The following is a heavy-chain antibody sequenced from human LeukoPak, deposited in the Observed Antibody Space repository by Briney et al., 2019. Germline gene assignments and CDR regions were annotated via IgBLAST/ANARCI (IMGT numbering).Heavy chain of an antibody. CDR2: FDPEDGET. J-gene: IGHJ6*02. V-gene: IGHV1-24*01. Sequence: ASVKVSCTVSGYTLTELSMHWVRQAPGKGLEWMGGFDPEDGETIYAQKFRGRVTMTEDTSTDTAYMELSSLRSEDTAVYYCTTGVPASGYYYGMDVWGQGTTVTVSS. D-gene: IGHD3-10*01. CDR3: TTGVPASGYYYGMDV. CDR1: GYTLTELS.